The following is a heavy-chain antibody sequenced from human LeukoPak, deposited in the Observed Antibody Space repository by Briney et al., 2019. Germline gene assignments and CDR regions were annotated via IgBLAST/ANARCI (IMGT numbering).Heavy chain of an antibody. CDR2: ISSSSSYL. CDR1: GFTFSSYS. CDR3: AREWGVADNRIDY. D-gene: IGHD2-15*01. V-gene: IGHV3-21*01. Sequence: GGSLRLSCAASGFTFSSYSMSWVRQAPGKGLEWVSAISSSSSYLYSTYSVKRRFTITRDNAKTSLYLKMNLMRAETAAVYLWAREWGVADNRIDYWGQGTLVTVSS. J-gene: IGHJ4*02.